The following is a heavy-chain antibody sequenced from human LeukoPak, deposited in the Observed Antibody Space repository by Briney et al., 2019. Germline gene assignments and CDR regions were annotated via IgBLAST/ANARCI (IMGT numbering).Heavy chain of an antibody. CDR1: GRTFSSYA. D-gene: IGHD4-11*01. CDR2: IIPIFGTA. Sequence: GASVKASCNPSGRTFSSYAISWVRQAPGQGLEWRGGIIPIFGTANYAQKFQGRVTITADESTSTAYMELSSLRSEDTAVYYCASRRIYSDYVNNWFDPWGQGNLVTVSS. J-gene: IGHJ5*02. V-gene: IGHV1-69*13. CDR3: ASRRIYSDYVNNWFDP.